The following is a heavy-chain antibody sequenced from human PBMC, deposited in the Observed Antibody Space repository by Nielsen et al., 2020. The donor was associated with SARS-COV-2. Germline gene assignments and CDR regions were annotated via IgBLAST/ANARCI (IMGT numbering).Heavy chain of an antibody. CDR2: IDWDDDK. CDR1: GFSLSTTAMC. Sequence: SGHTLVKPTQTLTLTCTFSGFSLSTTAMCVSWIRQPPGKALEWLARIDWDDDKYYSTSLKTRLTISKDTSKNQDVLTMTNMDPVDTATYYYARTQYGDYGRRNVAYWGQGTLVTVSS. CDR3: ARTQYGDYGRRNVAY. D-gene: IGHD4-17*01. J-gene: IGHJ4*02. V-gene: IGHV2-70*11.